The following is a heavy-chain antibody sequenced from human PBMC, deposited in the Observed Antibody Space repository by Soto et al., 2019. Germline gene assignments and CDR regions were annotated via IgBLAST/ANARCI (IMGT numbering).Heavy chain of an antibody. CDR1: GGSISSSSYY. V-gene: IGHV4-39*01. J-gene: IGHJ4*02. Sequence: SETLSLTCTVSGGSISSSSYYWGWIRQPPGKGLEWIGSIYYSGSTYYNPSLKSRVTISVDTSKNQFSLKLSSVTTADTVVYYCARLGIQLWPFDYWGQGTLVTVSS. CDR3: ARLGIQLWPFDY. D-gene: IGHD5-18*01. CDR2: IYYSGST.